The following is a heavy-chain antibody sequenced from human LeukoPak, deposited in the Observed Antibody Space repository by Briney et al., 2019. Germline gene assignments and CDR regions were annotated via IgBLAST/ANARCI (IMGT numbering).Heavy chain of an antibody. CDR1: GGSIGSYY. CDR3: ARGFDYVWGSHRALGY. J-gene: IGHJ4*02. CDR2: IYYSGST. Sequence: SETLSLTCTVSGGSIGSYYWSWIRQPPGKGLEWIGYIYYSGSTNYNPSLKSRVTISVDTSKNQFSLRLSSVTAADTAVYYCARGFDYVWGSHRALGYWGQGTLVTVSS. D-gene: IGHD3-16*02. V-gene: IGHV4-59*01.